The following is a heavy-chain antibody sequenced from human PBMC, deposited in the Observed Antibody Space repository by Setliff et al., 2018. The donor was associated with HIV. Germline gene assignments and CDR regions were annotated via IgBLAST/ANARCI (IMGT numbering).Heavy chain of an antibody. CDR1: GYTFTSHD. CDR2: MNPKSGNT. D-gene: IGHD6-19*01. V-gene: IGHV1-8*02. J-gene: IGHJ3*02. Sequence: ASVKVSCKTSGYTFTSHDIDWVRQAPGQGLEWMGWMNPKSGNTGYARKFQGRVTMTRDTSIDTAYMELTSLTSEDTAVYYCATITVAGTGAFDIWGQGTMVTVSS. CDR3: ATITVAGTGAFDI.